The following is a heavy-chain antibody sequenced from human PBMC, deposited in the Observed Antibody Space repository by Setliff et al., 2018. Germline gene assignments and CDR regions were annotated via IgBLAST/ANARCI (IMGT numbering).Heavy chain of an antibody. J-gene: IGHJ4*02. CDR2: IVVGSGNT. CDR1: GFTFTSSA. CDR3: AADPYYYDSSGYYPSFDY. D-gene: IGHD3-22*01. Sequence: GASVKVSCKASGFTFTSSAMQWVRKARGQRLEWIGWIVVGSGNTNYAQKFQERVTITRDMSTSTAYMELSSLRSEDTAVYYCAADPYYYDSSGYYPSFDYWGQGTLVTVSS. V-gene: IGHV1-58*02.